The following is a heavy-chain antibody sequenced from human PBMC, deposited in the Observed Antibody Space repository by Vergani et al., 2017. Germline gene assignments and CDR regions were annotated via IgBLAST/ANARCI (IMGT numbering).Heavy chain of an antibody. D-gene: IGHD5-18*01. J-gene: IGHJ5*02. CDR1: GFTFSSYG. CDR2: IWYDGCNK. Sequence: QVQLVESGGGVVQPGRSLRLSCAASGFTFSSYGMHWVRQAPGKGLEWGAVIWYDGCNKYYADSVKGRFTISRDNSKNTLYLQMNSLRAEDTAVYYCARDLYSYGAPWGQGTLVTVSS. V-gene: IGHV3-33*01. CDR3: ARDLYSYGAP.